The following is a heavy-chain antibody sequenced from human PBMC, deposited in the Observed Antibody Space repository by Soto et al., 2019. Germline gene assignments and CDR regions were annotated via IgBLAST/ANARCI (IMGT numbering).Heavy chain of an antibody. CDR3: ARVKYSPPYYYYSGMDV. D-gene: IGHD5-18*01. Sequence: QVPLVQSGAEVKKPGASVKVSCKASGYTFTSYGISWVRQAPGQGLEWMGWISAYNGNTNDAQKLQGRVTMTTDTSTSTAYRELRSLRSDDTAVYYCARVKYSPPYYYYSGMDVWGQGTTVTVSS. V-gene: IGHV1-18*01. CDR1: GYTFTSYG. J-gene: IGHJ6*02. CDR2: ISAYNGNT.